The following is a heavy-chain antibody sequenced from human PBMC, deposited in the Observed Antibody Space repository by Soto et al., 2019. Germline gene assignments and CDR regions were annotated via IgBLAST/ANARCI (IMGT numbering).Heavy chain of an antibody. V-gene: IGHV1-69*06. CDR1: GYTFTSYG. J-gene: IGHJ4*02. CDR2: IIPYIVTT. Sequence: GASVKVSCKASGYTFTSYGISWVRQAPGQGLERMGGIIPYIVTTNYAQKFQGRVTITADNSTSTAYMELRSLRSEDTAVYYCAREKNGYSYGPIDYWGQGTLVTVSS. D-gene: IGHD5-18*01. CDR3: AREKNGYSYGPIDY.